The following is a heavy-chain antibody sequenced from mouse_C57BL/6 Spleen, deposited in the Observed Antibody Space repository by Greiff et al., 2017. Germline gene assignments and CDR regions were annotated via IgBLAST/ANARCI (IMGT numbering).Heavy chain of an antibody. CDR3: AKGDQGDFDY. J-gene: IGHJ2*01. Sequence: EVQLQQSGPELVKPGASVKLSCKASGYTFTDYYMNWVKQSPGQSLEWIGDINPYNGGTRYNQKFKGKATLTVDKSSSTAYMALRSLTSEDSAVYYCAKGDQGDFDYWGQGTTLTVSS. D-gene: IGHD3-3*01. V-gene: IGHV1-26*01. CDR2: INPYNGGT. CDR1: GYTFTDYY.